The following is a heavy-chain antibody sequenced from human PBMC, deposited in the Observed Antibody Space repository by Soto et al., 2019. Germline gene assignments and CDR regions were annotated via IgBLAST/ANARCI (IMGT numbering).Heavy chain of an antibody. Sequence: GGSLRLSCTASGFTFSRYWMHWVRQAPGKGLVWVSGINSDGSTTSHADSVKGRFTISRDNARNTLYLQMNSLRAEDTAVYYCATRGLPYHGRCYATFDSWGQGALVTLSS. CDR3: ATRGLPYHGRCYATFDS. J-gene: IGHJ4*02. V-gene: IGHV3-74*01. CDR1: GFTFSRYW. D-gene: IGHD2-2*01. CDR2: INSDGSTT.